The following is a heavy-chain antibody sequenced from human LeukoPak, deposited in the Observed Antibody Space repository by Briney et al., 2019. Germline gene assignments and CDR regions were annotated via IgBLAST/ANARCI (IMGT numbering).Heavy chain of an antibody. CDR1: GYSISSGYY. CDR3: ARDREGYDY. J-gene: IGHJ4*02. Sequence: SETLSLTCAVSGYSISSGYYWGWIRQPPGKGLEWIGSIYHSGSTYYNPSLKSRVTMSVDTSKNQFSLKLSSVTAADTAVYYCARDREGYDYWGQGTLVTVSS. D-gene: IGHD1-26*01. V-gene: IGHV4-38-2*02. CDR2: IYHSGST.